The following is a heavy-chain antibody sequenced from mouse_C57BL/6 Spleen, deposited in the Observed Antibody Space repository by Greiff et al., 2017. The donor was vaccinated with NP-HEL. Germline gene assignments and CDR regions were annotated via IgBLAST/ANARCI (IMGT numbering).Heavy chain of an antibody. CDR2: IYPGSGST. CDR3: ARGGGSSLWYFDV. CDR1: GYTFTSYW. V-gene: IGHV1-55*01. J-gene: IGHJ1*03. Sequence: VQLQQPGAELVKPGASVKMSCKASGYTFTSYWITWVKQRPGQGLEWIGDIYPGSGSTNYNEKFKSKATLTVDTSSSTAYMQLSSLTSEDSAVYYCARGGGSSLWYFDVWGTGTTVTVSS. D-gene: IGHD1-1*01.